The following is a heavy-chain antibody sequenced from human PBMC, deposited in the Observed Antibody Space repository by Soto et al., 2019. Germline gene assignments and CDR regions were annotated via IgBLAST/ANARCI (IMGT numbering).Heavy chain of an antibody. CDR2: INPNSGGT. D-gene: IGHD3-9*01. Sequence: ASVKVSCKASGYTFTGYYMHWVRQAPGQGLEWMGWINPNSGGTNYAQKFQGRVTMTRDTSISTAYMELSRLRSDDTAVYYCARAVHFDTSRFDHWGQGALVTVSS. J-gene: IGHJ4*02. V-gene: IGHV1-2*02. CDR1: GYTFTGYY. CDR3: ARAVHFDTSRFDH.